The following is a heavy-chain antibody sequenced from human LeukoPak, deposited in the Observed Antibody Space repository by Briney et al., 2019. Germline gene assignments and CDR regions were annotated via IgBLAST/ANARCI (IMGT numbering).Heavy chain of an antibody. CDR1: GYTLTELS. V-gene: IGHV1-24*01. D-gene: IGHD3-22*01. Sequence: ASVKVSCKVSGYTLTELSMHWVRQAPGKGLEWIGGFDPEDGETIYAQKFQGRVTMTEDTSTGTAYMELSSLRSEDTAVYYCSTRAPHSSGYYYVDAFDIWGQGTMVAVSS. J-gene: IGHJ3*02. CDR2: FDPEDGET. CDR3: STRAPHSSGYYYVDAFDI.